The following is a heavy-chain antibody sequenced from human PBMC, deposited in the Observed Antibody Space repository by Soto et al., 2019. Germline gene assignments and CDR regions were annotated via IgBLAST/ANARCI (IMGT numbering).Heavy chain of an antibody. J-gene: IGHJ3*02. V-gene: IGHV3-7*05. Sequence: EVPLVESGGGLVQPGGSLRLSCAASGFSFRSHWMSWVRQAPGKGLEWVANIKQDGSEKYYVDSVKGRFTISRDNAKNSLYPQMNTLRAEDTAVYYCATNGFDIWGQGTMVTVSS. CDR2: IKQDGSEK. CDR3: ATNGFDI. CDR1: GFSFRSHW.